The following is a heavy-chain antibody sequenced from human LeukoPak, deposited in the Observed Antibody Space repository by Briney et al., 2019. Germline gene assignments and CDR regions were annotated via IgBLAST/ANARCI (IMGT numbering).Heavy chain of an antibody. CDR2: IYHSGGT. J-gene: IGHJ4*02. V-gene: IGHV4-4*02. CDR1: GGSISSSNW. Sequence: SGTLYLTCTVSGGSISSSNWWNWVRQPPGKGQEWIGEIYHSGGTNYNPSLKSRVTISLDKSKNQFSLRLTSVTAADTAVYYCARRGPQLLNWYNDYWGQGTLVSVSS. CDR3: ARRGPQLLNWYNDY. D-gene: IGHD1/OR15-1a*01.